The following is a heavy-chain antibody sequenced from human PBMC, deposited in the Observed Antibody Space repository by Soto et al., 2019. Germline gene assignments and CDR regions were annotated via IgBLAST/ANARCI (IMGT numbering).Heavy chain of an antibody. CDR1: GYSFTSYW. Sequence: TGESLKISCNGSGYSFTSYWICWVRQMPWKGLEWMGIIYPGDSDTRYSPSFQGQVTISADKSISTAYLQWSSLKASDTAMYYCARLPTVRYDSSGYYYSERYWYFDLWGRGTLVTVSS. J-gene: IGHJ2*01. CDR3: ARLPTVRYDSSGYYYSERYWYFDL. D-gene: IGHD3-22*01. CDR2: IYPGDSDT. V-gene: IGHV5-51*01.